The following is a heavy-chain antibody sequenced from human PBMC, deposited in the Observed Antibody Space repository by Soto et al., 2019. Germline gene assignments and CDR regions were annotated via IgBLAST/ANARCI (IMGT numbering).Heavy chain of an antibody. J-gene: IGHJ4*02. D-gene: IGHD1-26*01. CDR2: ISYDGSNK. CDR3: ARVGLLPYFAY. Sequence: QVQLVESGGGVVQPGRSLRLSCAASGFTFSSYAMHWVRQAPGKGLEWVAVISYDGSNKYYADSVKGRSTISRDNSKNTLYLQMTSLRAEDTAVYYCARVGLLPYFAYWGQGTLVTVSS. V-gene: IGHV3-30-3*01. CDR1: GFTFSSYA.